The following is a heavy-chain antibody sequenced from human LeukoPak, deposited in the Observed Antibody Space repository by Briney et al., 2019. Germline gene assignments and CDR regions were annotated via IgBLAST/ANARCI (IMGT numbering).Heavy chain of an antibody. D-gene: IGHD6-19*01. CDR3: ARDNSPYSSDWYLGY. Sequence: ASVKVSCKASGYTFTGYYMHWVRQAPGQGLEWMGWISAYNGNTNYAQKLQGRVTMTTDTSTSTAYMELRSLRSDDTAVYYCARDNSPYSSDWYLGYWGQGTLVTVSS. J-gene: IGHJ4*02. V-gene: IGHV1-18*04. CDR2: ISAYNGNT. CDR1: GYTFTGYY.